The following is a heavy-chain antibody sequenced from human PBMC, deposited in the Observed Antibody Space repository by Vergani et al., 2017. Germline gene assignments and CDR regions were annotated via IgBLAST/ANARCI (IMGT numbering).Heavy chain of an antibody. CDR1: GITFSNAW. CDR2: IKRKADGGTT. V-gene: IGHV3-15*01. D-gene: IGHD6-19*01. Sequence: EVQLVESGGGLVKPGGSLRVSCAVSGITFSNAWMSWVRQTPGKGLEWLGLIKRKADGGTTDYPAPVKGKFIISRDDSKTTLDLDIKILKVDDTAGYYCTAGVDGTSSGIDFWGQGTLVTVSS. CDR3: TAGVDGTSSGIDF. J-gene: IGHJ4*02.